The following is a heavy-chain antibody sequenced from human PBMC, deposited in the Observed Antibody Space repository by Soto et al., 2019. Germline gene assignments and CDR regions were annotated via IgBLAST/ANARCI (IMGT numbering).Heavy chain of an antibody. CDR3: AHPRGYGVFDAYDI. Sequence: GGSLRLSCAASGFRFSTYAMSGVRQAPGKGLEWVSAISGSGVETYYADSLRGRFTISRDNSINTLYLQMNSLRIDDTAVYYCAHPRGYGVFDAYDISGQGALVTVSS. CDR1: GFRFSTYA. J-gene: IGHJ3*02. CDR2: ISGSGVET. V-gene: IGHV3-23*01. D-gene: IGHD4-17*01.